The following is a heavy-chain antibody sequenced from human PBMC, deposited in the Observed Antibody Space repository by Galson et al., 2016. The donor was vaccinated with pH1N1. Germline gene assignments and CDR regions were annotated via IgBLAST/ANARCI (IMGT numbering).Heavy chain of an antibody. Sequence: SLRLSCAASQFTFKIYAMTWVRQAPGKGLEWVSSLSNNGNSKFYSDSVKGRFTISRDNSKNTLYLQMNNLRAEDSALYYCAKDRRPYGDYSQDFDTWGQGTLVIVSS. J-gene: IGHJ4*02. CDR3: AKDRRPYGDYSQDFDT. D-gene: IGHD4-17*01. CDR2: LSNNGNSK. V-gene: IGHV3-23*01. CDR1: QFTFKIYA.